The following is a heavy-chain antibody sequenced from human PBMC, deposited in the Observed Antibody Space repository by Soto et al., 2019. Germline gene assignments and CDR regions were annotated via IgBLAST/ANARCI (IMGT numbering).Heavy chain of an antibody. V-gene: IGHV3-43*02. CDR3: AKARFYFDSSPYDS. CDR2: INADSSDT. J-gene: IGHJ4*02. D-gene: IGHD1-26*01. Sequence: EVQLVQSGGGVVRPGGSLRLSCAASGFTFEDYALHWVRQSSGKSPEWVSLINADSSDTYYADSVKGRFTISRDNNKHSLYLQMNSLRPEDTAIYFCAKARFYFDSSPYDSWGQGTLVTVTS. CDR1: GFTFEDYA.